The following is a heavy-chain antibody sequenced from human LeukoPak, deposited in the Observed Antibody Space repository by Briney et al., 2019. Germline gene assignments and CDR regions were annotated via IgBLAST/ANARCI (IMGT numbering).Heavy chain of an antibody. V-gene: IGHV1-69*05. CDR1: GGTFSSYA. CDR2: IIPIFGTA. Sequence: SVKVSCKASGGTFSSYAISWVRQAPGQGLEWMGGIIPIFGTANYAQKFQGWVTMTRDTSISTAYMELSRLRSDDTAVYYCARGSGYSSSWYAFDIWGQGTMVTVSS. J-gene: IGHJ3*02. D-gene: IGHD6-13*01. CDR3: ARGSGYSSSWYAFDI.